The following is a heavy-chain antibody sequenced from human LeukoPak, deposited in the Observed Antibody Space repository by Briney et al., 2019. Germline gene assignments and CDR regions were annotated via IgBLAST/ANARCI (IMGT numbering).Heavy chain of an antibody. CDR3: ARERGGVYYDSSGPFDY. CDR1: GFTFSSSA. D-gene: IGHD3-22*01. J-gene: IGHJ4*02. V-gene: IGHV3-30*09. Sequence: PGRSLRLTCAASGFTFSSSALHWVRQAPGKGLEWVAVISFDGSTKYSADSVRGRFAISRDNSKNTLYLQMNSLRAEDTAVYYCARERGGVYYDSSGPFDYWGQGTLVTVSS. CDR2: ISFDGSTK.